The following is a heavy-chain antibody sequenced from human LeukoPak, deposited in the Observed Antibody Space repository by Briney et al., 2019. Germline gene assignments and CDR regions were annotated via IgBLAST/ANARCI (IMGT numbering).Heavy chain of an antibody. CDR1: GGSISSGGYY. J-gene: IGHJ4*02. D-gene: IGHD2-15*01. V-gene: IGHV4-31*03. CDR3: ARAGPIRYCSGGSCCSTFDY. Sequence: PSQTLSLTCTVSGGSISSGGYYWSWIRQHPGQGLEWIGHIYYSGSTYYNPSLKSRVTISVDTSKNQFSLKLSSVTAADTAVYYCARAGPIRYCSGGSCCSTFDYWGQGTLVTVSS. CDR2: IYYSGST.